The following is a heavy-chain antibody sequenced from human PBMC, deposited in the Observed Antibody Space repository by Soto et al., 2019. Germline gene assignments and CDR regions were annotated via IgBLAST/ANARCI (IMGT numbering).Heavy chain of an antibody. CDR3: TKHLPSKKNQRRWADAVHI. CDR2: VTGRSSST. J-gene: IGHJ3*02. CDR1: GFTFSNYA. Sequence: EVRLLESGGGLVQPGGSLRLSCVASGFTFSNYAMSWVRQAPGKGLEWVSVVTGRSSSTYYADSVEGRFIISRDNSRNTLFLQMNSLGAEDTAVYYCTKHLPSKKNQRRWADAVHIWGQGTILTVSS. V-gene: IGHV3-23*01. D-gene: IGHD2-2*01.